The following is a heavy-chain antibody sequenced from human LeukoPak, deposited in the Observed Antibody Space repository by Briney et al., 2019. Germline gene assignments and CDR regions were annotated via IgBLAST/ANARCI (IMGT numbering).Heavy chain of an antibody. CDR3: AGSYVLLTLHGMDV. CDR1: GGSISSGDYY. J-gene: IGHJ6*02. V-gene: IGHV4-30-4*01. D-gene: IGHD3-10*01. Sequence: SETLSLTCTVSGGSISSGDYYWSWIRQPPGKGLEWIGYIYYSGSTYYNPSLKSRVTISVDTSKNQFSLKLSSVTAADTAVYYCAGSYVLLTLHGMDVWGQGTTVTVSS. CDR2: IYYSGST.